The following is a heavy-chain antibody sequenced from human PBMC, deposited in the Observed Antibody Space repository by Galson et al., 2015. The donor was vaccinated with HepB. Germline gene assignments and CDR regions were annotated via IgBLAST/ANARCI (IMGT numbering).Heavy chain of an antibody. D-gene: IGHD3-22*01. CDR1: GFTVSSNY. J-gene: IGHJ3*02. V-gene: IGHV3-53*01. CDR3: ARVKGKDSSGCYIGAFDI. Sequence: SLRLSCAASGFTVSSNYMSWVRQAPGKGLEWVSVIYSGGSTYYADSVKGRFTISRDNSKNTLYLQMNSLRAEDTAVYYCARVKGKDSSGCYIGAFDIWGQGTMVTVSS. CDR2: IYSGGST.